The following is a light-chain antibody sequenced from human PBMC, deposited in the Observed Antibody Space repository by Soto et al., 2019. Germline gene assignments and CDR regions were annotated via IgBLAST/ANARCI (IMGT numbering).Light chain of an antibody. J-gene: IGKJ4*01. Sequence: DTQMTQSPSTLSASVGDRVTITCRASQSISSWLAWYQQKPGKAPKLLIYKASSLESGVPSRFSGSGSGTDFTLTISNLQPEDFATYFCQQSYSTPLTFGGGTKVDIK. CDR3: QQSYSTPLT. CDR1: QSISSW. V-gene: IGKV1-5*03. CDR2: KAS.